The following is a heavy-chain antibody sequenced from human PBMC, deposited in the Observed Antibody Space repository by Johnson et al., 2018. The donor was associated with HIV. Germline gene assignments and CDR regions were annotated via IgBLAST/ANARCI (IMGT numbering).Heavy chain of an antibody. D-gene: IGHD2-15*01. CDR2: IYSSGST. CDR3: ARSQVAATSEGAFDI. V-gene: IGHV3-53*01. J-gene: IGHJ3*02. Sequence: VQLVESGGGLIQPGGSLRLSCAASGFTVSTNYMSWVRQAPGKGLDWVSVIYSSGSTYYTDSVKGRFTTSRDNSKNTVYLQMNSLRAEDTAVYYCARSQVAATSEGAFDIWGQGTMVTVS. CDR1: GFTVSTNY.